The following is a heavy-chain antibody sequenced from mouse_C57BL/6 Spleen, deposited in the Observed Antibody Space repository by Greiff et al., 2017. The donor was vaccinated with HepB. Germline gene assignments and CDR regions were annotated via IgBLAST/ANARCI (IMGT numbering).Heavy chain of an antibody. Sequence: DVKLVESGGDLVKPGGSLKLSCAASGFTFSSYGMSWVRQTPDKRLEWVATISSGGSYTYYPDSVKGRFTISRDNAKNTLYLQMSSLKSEDTAMYYCARHGSSGDYWYFDVWGTGTTVTVSS. V-gene: IGHV5-6*02. J-gene: IGHJ1*03. CDR2: ISSGGSYT. CDR1: GFTFSSYG. CDR3: ARHGSSGDYWYFDV. D-gene: IGHD1-1*01.